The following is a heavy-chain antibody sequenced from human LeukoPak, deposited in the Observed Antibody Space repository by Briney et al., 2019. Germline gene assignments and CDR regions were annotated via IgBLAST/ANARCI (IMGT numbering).Heavy chain of an antibody. Sequence: SVKVSCKASGGTLSSYAISWVRQAPGQGLEWMGGIIPIFGTANYAQKFQGRVTITTDESTSTAYMELSSLRSEDTAVYYCARGGTSSSSWYGDAEYFQHWGQGTLVTVSS. CDR3: ARGGTSSSSWYGDAEYFQH. J-gene: IGHJ1*01. V-gene: IGHV1-69*05. CDR1: GGTLSSYA. D-gene: IGHD6-13*01. CDR2: IIPIFGTA.